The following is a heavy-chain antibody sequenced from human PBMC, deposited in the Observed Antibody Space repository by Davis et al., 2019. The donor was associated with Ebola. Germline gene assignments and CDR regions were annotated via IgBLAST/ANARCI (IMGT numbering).Heavy chain of an antibody. J-gene: IGHJ4*02. CDR3: ATAWKEGFLEFDY. CDR2: INPNSGGT. D-gene: IGHD3-3*01. CDR1: GYTFTGYY. Sequence: ASVKVSCKASGYTFTGYYMHWVRQAPGQGLEWMGWINPNSGGTNYAQKFQGRVTMTRDTSISTAYMELSRLRSEDTAVYYCATAWKEGFLEFDYWGQGTLVTVSS. V-gene: IGHV1-2*02.